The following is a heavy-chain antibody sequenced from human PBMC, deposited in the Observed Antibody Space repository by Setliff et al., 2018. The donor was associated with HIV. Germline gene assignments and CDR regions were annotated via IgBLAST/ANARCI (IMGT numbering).Heavy chain of an antibody. J-gene: IGHJ1*01. Sequence: SVKVSCKASGVTFNYSFITWVRQAPGQGLEWMGGVVPTIHEATYAQKFQGGVTITADESATTVYMEMSGLTSEDTAIYYCARGADASGYFYREYFQHRGQGTLVTVSS. D-gene: IGHD3-22*01. CDR2: VVPTIHEA. CDR3: ARGADASGYFYREYFQH. CDR1: GVTFNYSF. V-gene: IGHV1-69*13.